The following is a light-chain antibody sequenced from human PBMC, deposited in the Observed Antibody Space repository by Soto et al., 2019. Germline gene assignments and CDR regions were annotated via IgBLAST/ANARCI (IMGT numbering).Light chain of an antibody. V-gene: IGLV2-14*03. CDR2: DVN. J-gene: IGLJ1*01. CDR1: SSDIGAYNY. Sequence: QSVLTQPASVSGSPGQWITISCTGTSSDIGAYNYVSWYRQHPGKAPQLLIYDVNNRPSGVSHRFSGSKSGNTASLTISGLQSEDEADYFCTSYAGSNTLEVFGPGTKVTVL. CDR3: TSYAGSNTLEV.